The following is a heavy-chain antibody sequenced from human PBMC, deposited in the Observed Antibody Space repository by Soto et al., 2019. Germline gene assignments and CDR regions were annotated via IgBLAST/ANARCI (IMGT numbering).Heavy chain of an antibody. Sequence: SETLSLTCTVSGGSISSGGYYWSWIRQHPGKGLEWIGYIYYSGSTYYNPSLKSRVTISVDTSKNQFSLKLSSVTAADTAVYYCAREHRPNYYYYGMDVWGQGTTVTVSS. CDR2: IYYSGST. CDR3: AREHRPNYYYYGMDV. V-gene: IGHV4-31*03. J-gene: IGHJ6*02. CDR1: GGSISSGGYY.